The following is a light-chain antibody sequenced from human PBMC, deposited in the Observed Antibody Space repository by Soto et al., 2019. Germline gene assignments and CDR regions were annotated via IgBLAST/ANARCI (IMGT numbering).Light chain of an antibody. J-gene: IGLJ2*01. CDR2: DVN. CDR1: SSDVGGYDY. Sequence: QPVLTQPASVSGSPGQSITISCTGTSSDVGGYDYVSWYQQHPGKAPKLILYDVNNRPSGVSNRFSGSKSGNTASLTISGLQAEDEADYYCSSYTSSITLVFGAGTKLTVL. CDR3: SSYTSSITLV. V-gene: IGLV2-14*03.